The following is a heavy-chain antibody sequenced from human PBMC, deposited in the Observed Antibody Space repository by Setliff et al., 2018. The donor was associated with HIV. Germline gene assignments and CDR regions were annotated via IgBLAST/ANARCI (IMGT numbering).Heavy chain of an antibody. V-gene: IGHV3-72*01. CDR1: GFTLSDYY. J-gene: IGHJ4*02. Sequence: PGGSLRLSCAVSGFTLSDYYMGWVRQAPGKGLEWVGRTRNKANGYITEYGASVQGRFTISRDNSKDSLSLQMNNLKAEDTAVYYCVRAAAGLDIWSQGIRVTVSS. CDR3: VRAAAGLDI. CDR2: TRNKANGYIT.